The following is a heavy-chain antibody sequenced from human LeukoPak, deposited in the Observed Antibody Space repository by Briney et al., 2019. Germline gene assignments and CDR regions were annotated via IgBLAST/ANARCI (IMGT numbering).Heavy chain of an antibody. CDR1: GGTFSSYA. J-gene: IGHJ4*02. CDR2: INPNSGGT. D-gene: IGHD2-2*01. V-gene: IGHV1-2*02. Sequence: ASVKVSCKASGGTFSSYAISWVRQAPGQGLEWMGWINPNSGGTNYAQKFQGRATMTRDTSISTAYMELSRLRSDDTAVYYCAVPFYQYGAYWGQGTLVTVSS. CDR3: AVPFYQYGAY.